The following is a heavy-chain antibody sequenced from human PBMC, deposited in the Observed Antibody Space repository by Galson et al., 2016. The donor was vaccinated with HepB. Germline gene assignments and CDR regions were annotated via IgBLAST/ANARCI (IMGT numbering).Heavy chain of an antibody. CDR2: INGYNGNT. J-gene: IGHJ4*02. CDR3: ARGIYHMTTRTLLNFDY. Sequence: SVKVSCKASNYSFTAFGVTWVRQAPGQGLEWMGWINGYNGNTNYAQKFQARVTLTTDTSTSTAYMELTSLRSDDTAVYYCARGIYHMTTRTLLNFDYWGQGTLVTVSS. CDR1: NYSFTAFG. D-gene: IGHD2-2*02. V-gene: IGHV1-18*01.